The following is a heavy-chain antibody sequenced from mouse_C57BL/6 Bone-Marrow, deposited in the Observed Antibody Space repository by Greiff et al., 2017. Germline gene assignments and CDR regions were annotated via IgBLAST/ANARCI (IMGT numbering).Heavy chain of an antibody. Sequence: VQLQQSGAELARPGASVKLSCKASGYTFTSYGISWVKQRTGQGLEWIGEIYPRSGNTYYNETFKGKATLTADKSSSTAYMELRSLTSEYSAVXFGARGDYDYDAIFAYWGQGTLVTVSA. D-gene: IGHD2-4*01. CDR1: GYTFTSYG. CDR2: IYPRSGNT. V-gene: IGHV1-81*01. CDR3: ARGDYDYDAIFAY. J-gene: IGHJ3*01.